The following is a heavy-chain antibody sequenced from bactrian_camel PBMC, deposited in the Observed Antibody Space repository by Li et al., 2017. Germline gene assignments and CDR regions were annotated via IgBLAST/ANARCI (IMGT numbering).Heavy chain of an antibody. Sequence: QLVESGGGSVQAGGSLRISCTVSGYTDSGYFMGWFRQAPGQEREGVASMYTIGTSTWYADSVKGRFTLSQDRTKNMLYLQMNSLKLEDTAVYYCARDITFITLCGYWGLGTQVTVS. D-gene: IGHD1*01. CDR3: ARDITFITLCGY. J-gene: IGHJ6*01. CDR2: MYTIGTST. CDR1: GYTDSGYF. V-gene: IGHV3S28*01.